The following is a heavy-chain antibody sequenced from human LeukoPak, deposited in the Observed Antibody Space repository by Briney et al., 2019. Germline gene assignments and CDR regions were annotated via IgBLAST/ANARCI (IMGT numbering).Heavy chain of an antibody. D-gene: IGHD3-22*01. J-gene: IGHJ4*02. V-gene: IGHV3-21*01. CDR1: RFTFSSHS. CDR2: IGTRSDDM. CDR3: ARGKYYYDSTGYYPGGDY. Sequence: GGSLRLSCAASRFTFSSHSMNWVRQAPGKGLEWVSFIGTRSDDMNYADSVKGRFTISRDNAKNSLYLQMNSVRVEDTAVYYCARGKYYYDSTGYYPGGDYWGQGTLVTVSS.